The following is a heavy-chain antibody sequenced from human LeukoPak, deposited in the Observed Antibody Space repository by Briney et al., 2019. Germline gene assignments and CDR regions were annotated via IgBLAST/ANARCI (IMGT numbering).Heavy chain of an antibody. V-gene: IGHV3-23*01. D-gene: IGHD1-14*01. CDR3: AKNSRGSNHGPFDH. Sequence: GGSLRLSCAASGFTFSSYAMTWVRQAPGKGLEWVSDISNSAVSTYYAESVKGRFTISRDNSKNTLYLQMNRLRPEDTAIYFCAKNSRGSNHGPFDHWGQGTLVTVSS. CDR1: GFTFSSYA. J-gene: IGHJ4*02. CDR2: ISNSAVST.